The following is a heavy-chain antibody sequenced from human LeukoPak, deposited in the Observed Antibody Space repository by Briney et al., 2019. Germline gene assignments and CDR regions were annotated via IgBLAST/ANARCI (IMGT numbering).Heavy chain of an antibody. CDR3: ARGPYSSNWYVDY. CDR1: GFTFSNYE. CDR2: ISSSGTTT. Sequence: GGSLRLSCAASGFTFSNYEMNWVRQAPGKGLGWVSYISSSGTTTYYADSVKGRFTISRDNAKNSLYLQMNSLRAEDTAVYYCARGPYSSNWYVDYWGQGTLVTVAS. V-gene: IGHV3-48*03. J-gene: IGHJ4*02. D-gene: IGHD6-13*01.